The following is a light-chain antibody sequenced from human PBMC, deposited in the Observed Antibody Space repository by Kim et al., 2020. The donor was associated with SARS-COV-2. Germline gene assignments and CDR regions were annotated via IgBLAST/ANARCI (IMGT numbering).Light chain of an antibody. CDR2: NNN. Sequence: GQRVTISCSGSSSNIGSNTVTWYQQLPGTAPKLLIYNNNSRPSGVPDRFSGSKSGTSASLAISGLQSEDEADYYCAAWDASLNGPVFGGGTQLTVL. V-gene: IGLV1-44*01. J-gene: IGLJ3*02. CDR3: AAWDASLNGPV. CDR1: SSNIGSNT.